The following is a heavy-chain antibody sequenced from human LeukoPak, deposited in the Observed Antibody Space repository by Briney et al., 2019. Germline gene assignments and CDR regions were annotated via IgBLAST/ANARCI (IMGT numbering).Heavy chain of an antibody. J-gene: IGHJ6*03. D-gene: IGHD3-10*01. Sequence: ASVKVSCKASGYTFTGYYMHWVRQAPGQGLEWMGWINLNSGGTNYAQKFQGRVTMTRDTSISTAYMELSRLRSDDTAVYYCARVRGLLWFGELPTDYYYYMDVWGKGTTVTVSS. V-gene: IGHV1-2*02. CDR3: ARVRGLLWFGELPTDYYYYMDV. CDR2: INLNSGGT. CDR1: GYTFTGYY.